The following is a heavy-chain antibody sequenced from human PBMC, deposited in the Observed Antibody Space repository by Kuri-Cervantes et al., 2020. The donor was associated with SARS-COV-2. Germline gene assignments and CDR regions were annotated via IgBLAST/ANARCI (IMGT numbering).Heavy chain of an antibody. CDR3: ARGNYYDSSGYFYYYGMDV. D-gene: IGHD3-22*01. J-gene: IGHJ6*02. Sequence: GGSLRLSCAASGFTFSSYAMSWVRQAPGKGLEWVGCTRNKANSYTTEYAASVKGRFTISRDDSKNSLYLQMNSLKTEDTAVYYCARGNYYDSSGYFYYYGMDVWGQGTTVTVSS. CDR1: GFTFSSYA. CDR2: TRNKANSYTT. V-gene: IGHV3-72*01.